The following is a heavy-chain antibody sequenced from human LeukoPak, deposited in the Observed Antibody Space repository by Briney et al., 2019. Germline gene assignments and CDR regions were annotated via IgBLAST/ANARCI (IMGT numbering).Heavy chain of an antibody. V-gene: IGHV3-53*01. D-gene: IGHD4-23*01. CDR1: GFTVSSNY. CDR2: IYSGGST. Sequence: PGGSLRLSCAASGFTVSSNYMSWVRQAPGKGLEWVSVIYSGGSTYYADSVKGRFTISRDTSKNTLYLQMNSLRAEDTAVYYCARLDHDYGGTYDYWGQGTLVTVSS. CDR3: ARLDHDYGGTYDY. J-gene: IGHJ4*02.